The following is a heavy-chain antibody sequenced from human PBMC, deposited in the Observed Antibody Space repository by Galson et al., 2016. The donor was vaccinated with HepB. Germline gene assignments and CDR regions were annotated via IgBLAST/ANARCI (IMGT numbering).Heavy chain of an antibody. D-gene: IGHD6-13*01. J-gene: IGHJ4*02. V-gene: IGHV1-8*01. CDR2: MNPNSGST. CDR1: GYTFTTYN. CDR3: ARDLQLVPRDF. Sequence: SVKVSCKASGYTFTTYNINWVRQATGQGLEWMGWMNPNSGSTGYAQRFQGRVTMTSNTSISTAYMELSSLRFEDSAVYYCARDLQLVPRDFWGQGTLVTVSS.